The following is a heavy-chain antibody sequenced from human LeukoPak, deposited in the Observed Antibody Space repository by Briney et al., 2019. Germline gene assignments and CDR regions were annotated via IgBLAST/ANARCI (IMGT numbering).Heavy chain of an antibody. D-gene: IGHD3-10*01. CDR1: GGSISSSNW. J-gene: IGHJ4*02. CDR3: ARSYGSGSYSSPFDY. V-gene: IGHV4-4*02. CDR2: IYHSGRT. Sequence: SGTLSLTCAVSGGSISSSNWWSWVRQPPGKGLEWIGEIYHSGRTNYNPSLKSRVTISVDKSKNQFSLKLSSVTAADTAVYYCARSYGSGSYSSPFDYWGQGTLVTVSS.